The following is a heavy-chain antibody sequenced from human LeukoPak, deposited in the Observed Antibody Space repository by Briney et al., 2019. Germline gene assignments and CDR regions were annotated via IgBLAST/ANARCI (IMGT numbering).Heavy chain of an antibody. J-gene: IGHJ5*02. Sequence: GGSLRLSCAASGFTFTNYAMSWVRQAPGKGLEWVSSIGPSGATTFYANSVKGRFIIFRDISKNTLYLQMNGLRAEDAAIYYCAKGGIKRFGLVPDWFDPWGQGTLVTVSS. CDR2: IGPSGATT. D-gene: IGHD3-3*01. V-gene: IGHV3-23*01. CDR3: AKGGIKRFGLVPDWFDP. CDR1: GFTFTNYA.